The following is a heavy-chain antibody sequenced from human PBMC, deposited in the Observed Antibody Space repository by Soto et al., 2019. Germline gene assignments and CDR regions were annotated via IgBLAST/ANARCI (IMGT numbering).Heavy chain of an antibody. CDR3: AREEVITMIVVA. CDR1: GGSVSSGSYY. J-gene: IGHJ5*02. D-gene: IGHD3-22*01. CDR2: IYYSGST. V-gene: IGHV4-61*01. Sequence: SETLSLTCTVSGGSVSSGSYYWSWIRQPPGKGLEWIGYIYYSGSTNYNPSLKSRVTISVDTSKNQFSLKLSSVTAADTAVYYCAREEVITMIVVAWGKGDLVTVSS.